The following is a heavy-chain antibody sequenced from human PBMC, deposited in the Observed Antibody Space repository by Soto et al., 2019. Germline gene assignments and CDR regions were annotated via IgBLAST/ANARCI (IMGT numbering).Heavy chain of an antibody. CDR1: GFTFSDYY. J-gene: IGHJ5*02. CDR3: ARLVVAATRLGWFDP. CDR2: ISSSSSYT. Sequence: QVQLVESGGGLVKPGGSLRLSCAASGFTFSDYYMSWIRQAPGKGLEWVSYISSSSSYTNYADSVKGRFTISRDNAKNSMYLKMNSLRAEDTAVYYCARLVVAATRLGWFDPWGQGTLVTVSS. V-gene: IGHV3-11*05. D-gene: IGHD2-15*01.